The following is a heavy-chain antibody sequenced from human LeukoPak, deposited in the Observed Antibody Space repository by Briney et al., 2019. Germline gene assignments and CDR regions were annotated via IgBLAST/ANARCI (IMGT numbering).Heavy chain of an antibody. Sequence: GGSLRLSCAASGFTFNSNSMHWVRQAPGKGLEWVSYISSSSDTIYYADSVKGRFTISRDNAKNSLYLQMNSLRAEETAVYYCARESAATVSSGAFDFWGQGTMVTVSS. D-gene: IGHD3-10*01. CDR2: ISSSSDTI. CDR1: GFTFNSNS. J-gene: IGHJ3*01. V-gene: IGHV3-48*01. CDR3: ARESAATVSSGAFDF.